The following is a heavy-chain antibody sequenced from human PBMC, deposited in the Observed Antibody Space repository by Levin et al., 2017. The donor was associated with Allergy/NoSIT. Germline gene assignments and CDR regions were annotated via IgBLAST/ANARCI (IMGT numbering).Heavy chain of an antibody. D-gene: IGHD3-16*02. CDR3: VRALGANYDYVWGSYRYVGHGLDV. V-gene: IGHV3-30*04. CDR1: GFSFSIYA. CDR2: ISHEGSKI. Sequence: LSLTCAVSGFSFSIYAMHWVRQSPGKGLEWVAAISHEGSKIFYADSVKGRFTISRDNAKNTLNLQMSSLRADDTAVYYCVRALGANYDYVWGSYRYVGHGLDVWGQGTTVTVSS. J-gene: IGHJ6*02.